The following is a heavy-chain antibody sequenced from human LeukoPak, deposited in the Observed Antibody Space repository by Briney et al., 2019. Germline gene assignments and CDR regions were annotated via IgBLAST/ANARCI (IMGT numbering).Heavy chain of an antibody. D-gene: IGHD6-19*01. CDR3: ATDPDSGGWSTFDY. V-gene: IGHV3-74*01. CDR1: GFSFSRNW. Sequence: GGSLRLSCAASGFSFSRNWMHWVRQAPGKGLVWVSRINSGGSATHYADSVKGRFTISRDNAKNTLYLQMNSLRAEDTAVYYCATDPDSGGWSTFDYWGQGTLVAVSS. J-gene: IGHJ4*02. CDR2: INSGGSAT.